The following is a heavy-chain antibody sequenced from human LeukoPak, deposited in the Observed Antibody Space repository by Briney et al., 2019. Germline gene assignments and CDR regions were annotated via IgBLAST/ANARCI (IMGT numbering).Heavy chain of an antibody. D-gene: IGHD3-10*01. Sequence: GGSLRLSCAASGFTFSDYPIHWVRQAPGEGLEWVALILYDGSGQYYADSVKGRFTISRDNPKNTVSLQMNSLRAEDTAVYYCARANYGSGLDYWGQGTLVTVSS. J-gene: IGHJ4*02. CDR2: ILYDGSGQ. CDR3: ARANYGSGLDY. V-gene: IGHV3-30*04. CDR1: GFTFSDYP.